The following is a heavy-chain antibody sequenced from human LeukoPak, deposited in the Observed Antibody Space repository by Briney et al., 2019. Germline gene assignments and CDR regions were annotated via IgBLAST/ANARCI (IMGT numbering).Heavy chain of an antibody. Sequence: GGSLRLSCAASGFTFSSYAMSWVRQAPGKGLEWVSVIYSGGSTYYADSVKGRFTISRDNSKNTLYLQMNSLRAEDTAVYYCAKDGREWFSRYEPSDYWGQGTLVTVSS. CDR2: IYSGGST. D-gene: IGHD3-3*01. CDR3: AKDGREWFSRYEPSDY. J-gene: IGHJ4*02. CDR1: GFTFSSYA. V-gene: IGHV3-23*03.